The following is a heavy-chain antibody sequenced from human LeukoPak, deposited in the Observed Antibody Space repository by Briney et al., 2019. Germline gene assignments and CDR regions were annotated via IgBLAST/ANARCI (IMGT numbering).Heavy chain of an antibody. CDR3: AKIYYYDSSGYPDY. J-gene: IGHJ4*02. Sequence: GRSLRLSCAASGFTFSSYAMSWVRQAPGKGLEWVSAISGSGGSTYYADSVKGRFTISRDNSKNTLYLQMNSLRAEDTAVYYCAKIYYYDSSGYPDYWGQGTLVTVSS. V-gene: IGHV3-23*01. CDR1: GFTFSSYA. D-gene: IGHD3-22*01. CDR2: ISGSGGST.